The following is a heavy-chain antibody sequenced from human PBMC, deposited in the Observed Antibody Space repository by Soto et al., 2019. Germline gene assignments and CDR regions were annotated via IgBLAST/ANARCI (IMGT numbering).Heavy chain of an antibody. D-gene: IGHD5-18*01. CDR1: GFTFSNAW. J-gene: IGHJ4*02. Sequence: VQLVESGGGLVKPGGSLRLSCAASGFTFSNAWMSWVRQAPGKGLEWVAVISYDGSNKYYADSVKGRFTISRDNSKNTLYLQMNSLRAEDTAVYYCAKDVIGYTPGYWGQGTLVTVSS. V-gene: IGHV3-30*18. CDR3: AKDVIGYTPGY. CDR2: ISYDGSNK.